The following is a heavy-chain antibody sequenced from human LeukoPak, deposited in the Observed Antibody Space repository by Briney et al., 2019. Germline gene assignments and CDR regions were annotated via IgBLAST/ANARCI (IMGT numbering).Heavy chain of an antibody. CDR2: VSSSGANT. CDR3: AKDIQGSY. Sequence: PGGSLRLSCAASGFXFNSAAMTWVRQAPGKGLEWVSLVSSSGANTYYADSVKGRFTISRDNSKNTVYLQMNSLRAEDTAIYYCAKDIQGSYWGQGTLVTVSS. J-gene: IGHJ4*02. CDR1: GFXFNSAA. V-gene: IGHV3-23*01. D-gene: IGHD2-21*01.